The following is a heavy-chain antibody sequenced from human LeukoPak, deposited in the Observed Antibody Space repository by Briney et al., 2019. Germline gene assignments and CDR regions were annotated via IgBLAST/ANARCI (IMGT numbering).Heavy chain of an antibody. V-gene: IGHV3-7*03. Sequence: GGSLRLSCAASGLTFSSYWMSWVRQAPGKGLEWVVNIKQDGSQKYYVDSVKGRFTISRDNAKNSLYLQMNSLSAEDTAVYYCAGAGLDYWGQGTLVTVSS. CDR2: IKQDGSQK. CDR1: GLTFSSYW. CDR3: AGAGLDY. J-gene: IGHJ4*02.